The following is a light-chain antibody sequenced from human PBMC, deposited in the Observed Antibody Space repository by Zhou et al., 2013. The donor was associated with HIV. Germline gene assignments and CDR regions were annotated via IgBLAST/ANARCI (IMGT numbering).Light chain of an antibody. V-gene: IGKV3-11*01. J-gene: IGKJ4*01. CDR2: DAF. CDR3: QQYSRSPLT. CDR1: QSVSSY. Sequence: EIVLTQSPATLSLSPGERATLSCRASQSVSSYLAWYQHKPGQPPRLLIYDAFNRATGIPARFSGSGSGTDFTLTISRVEPEDFAVYYCQQYSRSPLTFGGGTKLEIK.